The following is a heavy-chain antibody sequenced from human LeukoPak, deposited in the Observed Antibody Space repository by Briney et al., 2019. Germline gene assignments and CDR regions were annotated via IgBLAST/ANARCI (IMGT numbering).Heavy chain of an antibody. CDR1: GFTFSSHS. CDR2: ISTSSTTI. J-gene: IGHJ4*02. Sequence: GGSLRLSCEASGFTFSSHSMNWVRQAPGKGLEWVSYISTSSTTIYYADSVKGRFTISRDNAKNSLYLQMNSLRDEDTAVYYCARDRGYYYDYWGQGTLVTVSS. D-gene: IGHD3-10*01. CDR3: ARDRGYYYDY. V-gene: IGHV3-48*02.